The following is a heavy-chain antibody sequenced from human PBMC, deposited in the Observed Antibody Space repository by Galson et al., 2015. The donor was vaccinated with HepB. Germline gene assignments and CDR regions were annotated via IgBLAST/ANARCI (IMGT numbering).Heavy chain of an antibody. V-gene: IGHV3-23*01. Sequence: SLRLSCAASGFAFDSHAMSWVRQAPGRGLEWISGITGKGDSTFYADSVKGRFTVSKDNSNNMLYLQMNSLRAEGAGLYFCAKGHGLFDSWGQVILVTFSS. CDR2: ITGKGDST. CDR3: AKGHGLFDS. D-gene: IGHD5-24*01. J-gene: IGHJ5*01. CDR1: GFAFDSHA.